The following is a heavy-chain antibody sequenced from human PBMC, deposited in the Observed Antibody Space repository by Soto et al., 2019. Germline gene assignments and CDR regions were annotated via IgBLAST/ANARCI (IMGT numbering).Heavy chain of an antibody. Sequence: GGSLRLSCAASGFTVSSNYMSWVRQAPGKGLEWVSVIYSGGSTYYADSVKGRFTISRDNSKNTLYLQMNSLRAEDTAVYYCARDLATTVTHPYYYMDVWGKGTTVTVSS. CDR1: GFTVSSNY. D-gene: IGHD4-17*01. V-gene: IGHV3-66*01. CDR2: IYSGGST. CDR3: ARDLATTVTHPYYYMDV. J-gene: IGHJ6*03.